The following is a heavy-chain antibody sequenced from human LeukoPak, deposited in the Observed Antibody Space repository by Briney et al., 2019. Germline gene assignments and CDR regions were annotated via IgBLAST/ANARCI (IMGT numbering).Heavy chain of an antibody. CDR1: GFTFSSYS. CDR2: ISSSSSTI. J-gene: IGHJ4*02. Sequence: GGTLRLSCAASGFTFSSYSMNWVRQAPGKGLEWVSYISSSSSTIYYADSVKGRFTISRDNAKNSLYLQMGSLRAEDTAVYFCARGGVDYYGSGTYYLMYYFDYWGQGALVTVSS. D-gene: IGHD3-10*01. CDR3: ARGGVDYYGSGTYYLMYYFDY. V-gene: IGHV3-48*01.